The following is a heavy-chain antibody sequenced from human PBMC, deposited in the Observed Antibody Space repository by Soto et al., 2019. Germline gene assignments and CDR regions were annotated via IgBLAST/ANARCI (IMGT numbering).Heavy chain of an antibody. CDR2: ISSNGGST. CDR1: GFTFSSYA. V-gene: IGHV3-64D*08. J-gene: IGHJ4*02. D-gene: IGHD6-13*01. CDR3: VKTEAQLVEGYFDY. Sequence: GGSLRLSCSASGFTFSSYAMHWVRQAPGKGLEYVSAISSNGGSTYYADSVKGRFTISRDNSKNTLYLQMSSLRAEDTAVYYCVKTEAQLVEGYFDYWGQGTLVTVSS.